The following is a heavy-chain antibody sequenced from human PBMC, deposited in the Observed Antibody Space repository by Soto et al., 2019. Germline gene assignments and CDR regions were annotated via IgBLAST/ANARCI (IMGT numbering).Heavy chain of an antibody. CDR3: DLWVRGVINY. V-gene: IGHV3-72*01. CDR2: SRNRAQSYTT. J-gene: IGHJ4*02. CDR1: GFTFSDHY. D-gene: IGHD3-10*01. Sequence: EVQLVESGGGLVQPGGSLRLSCATSGFTFSDHYLEWVRQAPGKGLEWVGRSRNRAQSYTTEYAASVKGRFTISRDDSKNSLYLQVNSLTTDDTAVYYCDLWVRGVINYWGQGTLVTVSS.